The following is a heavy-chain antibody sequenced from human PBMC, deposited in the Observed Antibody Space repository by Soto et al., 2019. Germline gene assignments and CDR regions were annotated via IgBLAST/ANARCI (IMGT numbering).Heavy chain of an antibody. CDR3: ARRGPGGRAFDF. D-gene: IGHD3-16*01. J-gene: IGHJ3*01. V-gene: IGHV4-61*01. CDR1: GGSVSSGSYF. Sequence: SETLSLTCTVSGGSVSSGSYFWSWIRQPPGKGLEWIGYIYYSGTTNYNPSLKSRVTISLDTSNNQFSLKLSSVTAADTAVYYCARRGPGGRAFDFWGQGTMVTVSS. CDR2: IYYSGTT.